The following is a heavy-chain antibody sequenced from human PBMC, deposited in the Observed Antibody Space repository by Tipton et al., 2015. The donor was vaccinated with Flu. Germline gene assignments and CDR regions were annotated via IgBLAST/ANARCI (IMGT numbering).Heavy chain of an antibody. V-gene: IGHV4-38-2*01. CDR3: ARRGWIGSSWSFDY. J-gene: IGHJ4*02. Sequence: LRLSCSVSGASVGSPYCWGWVRQPLGKGLEWIGNICPGSPYYNPSLRSRVTISVARAKAQFSLKLSSVTAADTAVYYCARRGWIGSSWSFDYWGQGTLVTVSS. CDR2: ICPGSP. D-gene: IGHD6-13*01. CDR1: GASVGSPYC.